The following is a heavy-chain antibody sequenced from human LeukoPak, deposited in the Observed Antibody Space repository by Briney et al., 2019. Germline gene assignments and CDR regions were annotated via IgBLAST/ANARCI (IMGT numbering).Heavy chain of an antibody. V-gene: IGHV4-59*02. D-gene: IGHD4-17*01. J-gene: IGHJ4*02. CDR2: MYNSGST. CDR3: ARGIESYGDYGY. Sequence: SETLSLTCSLSGVSVSSFYWSWIRQPPGKGLEWIGYMYNSGSTNYNPSLKSRVTISIDTSKNQFSLKLSSLTAADTAIYYCARGIESYGDYGYWGQGILVTVSS. CDR1: GVSVSSFY.